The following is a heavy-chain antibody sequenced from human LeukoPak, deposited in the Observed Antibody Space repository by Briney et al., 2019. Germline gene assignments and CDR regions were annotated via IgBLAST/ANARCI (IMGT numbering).Heavy chain of an antibody. D-gene: IGHD4-23*01. CDR1: GGSISSYY. CDR3: AREGGYGDNPYNWVDP. J-gene: IGHJ5*02. Sequence: SETLSLTCTVSGGSISSYYWSWIRQPPGKGLEWIGYIYYSGSTNYNPSLKSRVTISIDTSRKQFSLKLSSVTAADTAVYYCAREGGYGDNPYNWVDPWGQGTLVTVSS. CDR2: IYYSGST. V-gene: IGHV4-59*01.